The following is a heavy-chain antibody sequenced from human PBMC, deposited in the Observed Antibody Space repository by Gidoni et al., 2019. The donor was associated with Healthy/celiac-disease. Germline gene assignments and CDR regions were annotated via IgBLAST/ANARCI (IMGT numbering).Heavy chain of an antibody. CDR2: ISYDGSNK. D-gene: IGHD2-15*01. V-gene: IGHV3-30*01. CDR3: ASSQVYYCSGGSCYPYGMDV. Sequence: QVQLVESGGGVVQPGGSLRLSCAASGFTFSSSAMPWVRKAPGKGLEWVAVISYDGSNKYYADSVKGRFTISRDNSKNTLYLQMNSLRAEDTAVYYCASSQVYYCSGGSCYPYGMDVWGQGTTVTVSS. J-gene: IGHJ6*02. CDR1: GFTFSSSA.